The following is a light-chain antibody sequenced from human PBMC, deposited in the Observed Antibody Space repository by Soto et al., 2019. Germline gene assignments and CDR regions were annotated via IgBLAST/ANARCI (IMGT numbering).Light chain of an antibody. J-gene: IGKJ1*01. V-gene: IGKV3-15*01. Sequence: EIVMTQSPATLSVSPGERATLSCIASQSVSSNLAWYQQKPGQAPRLLIYGASTRATGIPARFSGSGSGTDFTLNISRLEPEVFAVYYCPLYGSSPPWTFGQGTKVDI. CDR1: QSVSSN. CDR2: GAS. CDR3: PLYGSSPPWT.